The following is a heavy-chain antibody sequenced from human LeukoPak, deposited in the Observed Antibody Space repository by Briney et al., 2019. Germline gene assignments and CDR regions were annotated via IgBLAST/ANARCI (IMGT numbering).Heavy chain of an antibody. J-gene: IGHJ3*02. CDR3: ATDKPGTVTDAFDI. CDR2: FDPEDDET. V-gene: IGHV1-24*01. D-gene: IGHD4-17*01. CDR1: GYTLTELS. Sequence: ASVKVSYKVSGYTLTELSMHWVRQAPGKGLEWMGGFDPEDDETIYAQKFQGRVTMTEDTSTDTACMELSSLRSEDTAVYYCATDKPGTVTDAFDIWGQGTMVTVS.